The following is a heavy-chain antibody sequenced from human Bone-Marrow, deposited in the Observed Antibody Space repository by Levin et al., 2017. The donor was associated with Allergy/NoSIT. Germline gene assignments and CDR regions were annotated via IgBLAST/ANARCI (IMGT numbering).Heavy chain of an antibody. CDR1: GASISSGGYY. CDR3: ARLHFGDNSGLLDS. CDR2: IYFDGTT. V-gene: IGHV4-31*03. J-gene: IGHJ4*02. Sequence: SETLSLTCTVSGASISSGGYYWSLIRQPPRKGLEWIGNIYFDGTTFYNPSLQSRVTMSLDKSNNQFSLNLISVTAADTAVYYCARLHFGDNSGLLDSWGQGILVTVSS. D-gene: IGHD3-22*01.